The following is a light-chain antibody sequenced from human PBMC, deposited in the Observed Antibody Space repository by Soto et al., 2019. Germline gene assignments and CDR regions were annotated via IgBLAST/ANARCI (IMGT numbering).Light chain of an antibody. V-gene: IGKV3-20*01. J-gene: IGKJ1*01. CDR2: GAS. Sequence: EIVLTQSPGTLSLSPGERATLSCRASQTVSSSCLAWYQQKPGQAPRLLIYGASIMNTGIPDRFSGSGSGTEFTLTISSLQPDDFAAYYCQHYDSYSEAFGQGTKVDIK. CDR3: QHYDSYSEA. CDR1: QTVSSSC.